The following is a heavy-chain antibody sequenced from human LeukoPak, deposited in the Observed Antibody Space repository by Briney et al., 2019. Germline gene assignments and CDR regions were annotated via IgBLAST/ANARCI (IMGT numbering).Heavy chain of an antibody. Sequence: PSETLSLTCSVSGYSISSGYYWGWIRQSPGKGLECIAIILNTGSTSYNPSLESRVTTSVDTSKNQFSLSLDSVTAADTALYYCARTVNRGSYWDHWGQGTLVTVSS. V-gene: IGHV4-38-2*01. CDR1: GYSISSGYY. CDR2: ILNTGST. CDR3: ARTVNRGSYWDH. D-gene: IGHD3-10*01. J-gene: IGHJ4*02.